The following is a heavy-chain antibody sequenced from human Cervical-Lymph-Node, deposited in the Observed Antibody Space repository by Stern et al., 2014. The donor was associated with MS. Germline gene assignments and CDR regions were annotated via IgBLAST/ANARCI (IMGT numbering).Heavy chain of an antibody. Sequence: VQLVESGAEGKKPGSSVKVSCKSSGGISWVRQAPGQGLEWMGGVTPFVGTSYYAQKCQGRVTITADTSANTTYWHLSRLTSADTAVYYCARGTGDNWFGPWGQGTLVTVSS. CDR2: VTPFVGTS. CDR3: ARGTGDNWFGP. CDR1: GG. J-gene: IGHJ5*02. D-gene: IGHD3/OR15-3a*01. V-gene: IGHV1-69*06.